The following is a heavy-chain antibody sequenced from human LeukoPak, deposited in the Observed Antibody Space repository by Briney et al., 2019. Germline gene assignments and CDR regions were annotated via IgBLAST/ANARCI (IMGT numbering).Heavy chain of an antibody. CDR2: ISYDGSYK. J-gene: IGHJ3*02. CDR3: ARAKAKNKPDAFDI. CDR1: GFTFSNYA. Sequence: GGSLRLSCAASGFTFSNYALHWVRQAPGKGLEWVAVISYDGSYKYYADSVKGRFTISRDNAKNSLYLQMNGLRAEDTAVYYCARAKAKNKPDAFDIWGQGTTVTVSS. V-gene: IGHV3-30*04. D-gene: IGHD2/OR15-2a*01.